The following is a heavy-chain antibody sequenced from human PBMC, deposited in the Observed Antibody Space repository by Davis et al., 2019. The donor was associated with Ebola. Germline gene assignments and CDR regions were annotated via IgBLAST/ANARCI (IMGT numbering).Heavy chain of an antibody. D-gene: IGHD1-7*01. CDR3: AKDKGNFYFDY. V-gene: IGHV3-30*02. CDR1: GLTFSSAG. CDR2: IRSDGSKQ. J-gene: IGHJ4*02. Sequence: GESLKISCVASGLTFSSAGMHWVRQVPGKEPEWVAFIRSDGSKQYYGESVKGRFTISRDNSKNTVNLQMNSLRAEDTAVYYCAKDKGNFYFDYWGQGTLVTVSS.